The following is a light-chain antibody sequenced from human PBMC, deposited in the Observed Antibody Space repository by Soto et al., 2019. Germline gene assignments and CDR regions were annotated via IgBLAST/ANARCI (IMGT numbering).Light chain of an antibody. CDR3: QQYNSYWT. J-gene: IGKJ1*01. CDR1: QGISSW. V-gene: IGKV1-5*01. Sequence: DIQMTQSPSTLSASVGDRVTITCRASQGISSWLAWYQQKPGEAPKLLIYAASSLESGVPSRFGGSGSGTEFTLTISSLQPDDFATYYCQQYNSYWTFGQGTKVDIK. CDR2: AAS.